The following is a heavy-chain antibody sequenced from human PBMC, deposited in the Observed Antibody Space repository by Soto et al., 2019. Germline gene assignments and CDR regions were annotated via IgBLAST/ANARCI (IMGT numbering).Heavy chain of an antibody. D-gene: IGHD2-15*01. V-gene: IGHV1-2*02. J-gene: IGHJ4*02. CDR2: MRPKSGGA. CDR3: ALAHHEGVCDY. CDR1: GYTFTGYY. Sequence: QVQLVQSGAEVKKPGASVKVSCKASGYTFTGYYLHWIRQAPGQGLEWMGWMRPKSGGANYAQKYQGRSSMSRDTSILTSYIELSRLRSDDTAVYYCALAHHEGVCDYRGQGTLVSVSS.